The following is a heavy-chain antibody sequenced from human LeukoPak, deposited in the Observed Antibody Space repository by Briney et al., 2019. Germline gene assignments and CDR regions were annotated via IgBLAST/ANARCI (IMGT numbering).Heavy chain of an antibody. CDR1: GFTFSSYA. D-gene: IGHD2-15*01. V-gene: IGHV3-23*01. CDR3: AKTRGYCTGGSCYGDY. Sequence: GGSLRLSCAASGFTFSSYAMSWVRQAPGKGLEWVSTISSSGSDTYYADSVKGRFTISRDSSKNTVFLQMNSLRAEDTALYYCAKTRGYCTGGSCYGDYWGKGTLVTVSS. CDR2: ISSSGSDT. J-gene: IGHJ4*02.